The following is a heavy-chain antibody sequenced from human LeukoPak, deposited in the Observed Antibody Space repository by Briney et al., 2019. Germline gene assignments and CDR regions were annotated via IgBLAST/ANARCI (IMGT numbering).Heavy chain of an antibody. CDR2: IESDGSKE. D-gene: IGHD6-19*01. V-gene: IGHV3-30*02. CDR1: GFSFASYD. Sequence: GGSLRLSCVASGFSFASYDIHWVRQAPGKGLEGVTFIESDGSKEYYADSVKGRFTISRDNSMNTVNVQTNSLRPEDTAVYYCAKEGSGWYYLDYWGQGTVVTVSA. CDR3: AKEGSGWYYLDY. J-gene: IGHJ4*02.